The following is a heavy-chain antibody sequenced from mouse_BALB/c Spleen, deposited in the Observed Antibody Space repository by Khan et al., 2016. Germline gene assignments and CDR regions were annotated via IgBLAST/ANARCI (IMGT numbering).Heavy chain of an antibody. CDR2: IWSGGST. Sequence: QVQLKQSGPGLVQPSQSLSITCTVSGFSLTSSGVHWVRQSPGKGLEWLGVIWSGGSTDYNAAFISRLSISKDNTKSQVFFKMNSLQANDTAIYYCDRNDGSYWYFDVWGAETTVTVSS. CDR1: GFSLTSSG. CDR3: DRNDGSYWYFDV. V-gene: IGHV2-2*02. D-gene: IGHD2-3*01. J-gene: IGHJ1*01.